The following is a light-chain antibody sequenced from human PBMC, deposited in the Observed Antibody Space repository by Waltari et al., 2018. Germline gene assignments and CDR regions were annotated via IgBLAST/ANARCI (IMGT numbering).Light chain of an antibody. CDR3: SSYTSTSSRV. CDR2: DGS. V-gene: IGLV2-14*03. J-gene: IGLJ1*01. Sequence: QSALTQPASVSGSPGQSITISCTGTRSDVGGYNYVSWYQQHPGKAPKLMIYDGSNRPSGVSNRFSGSKSGNTASRTIAGLQAEDEADYYCSSYTSTSSRVFGTGTKVTVL. CDR1: RSDVGGYNY.